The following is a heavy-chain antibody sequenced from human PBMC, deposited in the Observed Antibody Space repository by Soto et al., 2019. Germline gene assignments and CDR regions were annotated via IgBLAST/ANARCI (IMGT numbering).Heavy chain of an antibody. Sequence: QVQLVQSGAEAKKPGASVKVSCKASGYTFTSYAMHWVRQAPGQRLEWMGWINAGNGNTKYSQKFQGRVTITRDTSASTAYMELSSLRSEDTAVYYCARVLANYGDSRGYFDYWGQGTLVTVSS. D-gene: IGHD4-17*01. CDR3: ARVLANYGDSRGYFDY. CDR2: INAGNGNT. CDR1: GYTFTSYA. V-gene: IGHV1-3*01. J-gene: IGHJ4*02.